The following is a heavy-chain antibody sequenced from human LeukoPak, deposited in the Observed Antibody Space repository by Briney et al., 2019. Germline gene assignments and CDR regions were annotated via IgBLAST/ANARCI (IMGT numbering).Heavy chain of an antibody. CDR1: GFTFDDYA. CDR3: ARGLQLWLGGYFDY. CDR2: ISWNSFTI. V-gene: IGHV3-9*01. Sequence: GGALLLSCCASGFTFDDYAMHCGRQAPGKGLEGVSGISWNSFTIGYADSVKGRFTISRDNAKNSLYLQMNSLRAEDTAVYYCARGLQLWLGGYFDYWGQGTLVTVSS. D-gene: IGHD5-18*01. J-gene: IGHJ4*02.